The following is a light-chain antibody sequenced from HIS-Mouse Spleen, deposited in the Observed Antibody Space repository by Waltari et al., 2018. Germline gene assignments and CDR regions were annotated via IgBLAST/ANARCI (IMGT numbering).Light chain of an antibody. CDR3: NSRDSSGNHVV. CDR1: SLRSYY. V-gene: IGLV3-19*01. CDR2: GKN. J-gene: IGLJ2*01. Sequence: SSELTQDPAVSVALGQTVRITCQGDSLRSYYASWYQQKPGQAPVIVIYGKNNRPSWIPDRFSGSSSGNTASLTITGAQAEDEADYYCNSRDSSGNHVVFGGGTKLTVL.